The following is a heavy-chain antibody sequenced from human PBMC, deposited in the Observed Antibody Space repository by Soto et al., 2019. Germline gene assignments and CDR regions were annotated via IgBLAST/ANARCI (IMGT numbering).Heavy chain of an antibody. CDR1: GDSMNNNNW. J-gene: IGHJ5*01. D-gene: IGHD6-19*01. Sequence: QVQLQESGPGLVKPSGTLSLTCAVSGDSMNNNNWWSWVRQSPRKGLEWIAEIYHSGATNYNPSLRSRVTISIDKSEKQSSLKLNSVTAADTAVYYCARAGLGLAFDSWGQGALVTVSS. CDR3: ARAGLGLAFDS. CDR2: IYHSGAT. V-gene: IGHV4-4*02.